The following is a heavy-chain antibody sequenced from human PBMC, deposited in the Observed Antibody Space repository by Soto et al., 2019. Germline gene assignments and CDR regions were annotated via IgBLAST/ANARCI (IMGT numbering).Heavy chain of an antibody. CDR1: GGCISGYY. J-gene: IGHJ3*02. Sequence: SETLPLTSTVSGGCISGYYWSWIRQPPGKGLEWIGYIYYSGSTNYNPSLKSRVTISVDTSKNQFSLKLSSVTAADTAVYYCARVQMATLGAFDIWGQGTMDTVS. V-gene: IGHV4-59*12. D-gene: IGHD5-12*01. CDR3: ARVQMATLGAFDI. CDR2: IYYSGST.